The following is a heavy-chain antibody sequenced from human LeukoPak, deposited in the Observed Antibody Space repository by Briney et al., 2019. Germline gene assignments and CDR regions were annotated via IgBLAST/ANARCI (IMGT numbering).Heavy chain of an antibody. J-gene: IGHJ3*02. Sequence: GGSLRLSCAASGFTFDDYGMSWVRQAPGKGLEWVSGINWNGGSTGYADSVKGRFTISRDNAKNSLYLQMNSLRAEDTAVYYCARGQLPGSAFDIWGQGTMVTVSS. V-gene: IGHV3-20*04. CDR3: ARGQLPGSAFDI. CDR2: INWNGGST. CDR1: GFTFDDYG. D-gene: IGHD6-6*01.